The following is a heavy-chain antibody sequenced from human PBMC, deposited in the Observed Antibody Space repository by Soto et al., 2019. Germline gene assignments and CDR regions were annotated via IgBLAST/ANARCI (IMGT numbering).Heavy chain of an antibody. J-gene: IGHJ4*02. Sequence: EVQLLESAGGLVQPGGSLRLSCAASGFTFSSYAMRWVRQAPGKGLEWVSAISGSGGNTYYADSVKGRFTISRDNSKNTLFLQMNSLRAEDTAVYYCAQCAGSGWYPDYWGQGTLVTVSS. CDR3: AQCAGSGWYPDY. D-gene: IGHD6-19*01. CDR1: GFTFSSYA. V-gene: IGHV3-23*01. CDR2: ISGSGGNT.